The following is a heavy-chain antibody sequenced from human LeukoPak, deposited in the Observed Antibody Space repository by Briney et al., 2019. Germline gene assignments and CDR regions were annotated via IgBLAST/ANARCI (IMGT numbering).Heavy chain of an antibody. J-gene: IGHJ5*02. CDR1: GGSFSGYY. CDR2: INHSGST. D-gene: IGHD3-3*01. Sequence: SETLSLTCAVYGGSFSGYYWSWIRQPPGKGLEWIGEINHSGSTNYNPSLKSRVTISVDTSKNQFSLKLSSVTAADTAVYYCARITIFGVVNPRSGYWLDPWGQGTLVTVSS. CDR3: ARITIFGVVNPRSGYWLDP. V-gene: IGHV4-34*01.